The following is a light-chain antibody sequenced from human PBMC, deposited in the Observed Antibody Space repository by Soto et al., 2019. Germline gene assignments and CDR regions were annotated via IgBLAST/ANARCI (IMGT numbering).Light chain of an antibody. J-gene: IGKJ3*01. CDR2: DAS. V-gene: IGKV1-33*01. Sequence: DIQLTQSPSSLSASVGDRVTIACQASQDISTYLNWYQQKPGKAPKLLIYDASNLETGVPSRFSGSGSGIDFSFTIKSLQPEDIATYYCQQYDDTPFSFGPGTKVDIK. CDR3: QQYDDTPFS. CDR1: QDISTY.